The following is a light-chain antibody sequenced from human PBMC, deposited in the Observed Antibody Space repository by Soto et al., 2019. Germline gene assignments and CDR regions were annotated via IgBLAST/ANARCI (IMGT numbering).Light chain of an antibody. CDR3: CSYAGNSLYV. V-gene: IGLV2-23*01. Sequence: QSVLTQPASVSGSPGQSMTISCTGTSSDVGSYNLVSWYQQHPGKAPKLMIYEGSKRPSGVSNRFSGSKSGNTASLTISGLQAEDEADYYCCSYAGNSLYVFGTGTKVTVL. J-gene: IGLJ1*01. CDR1: SSDVGSYNL. CDR2: EGS.